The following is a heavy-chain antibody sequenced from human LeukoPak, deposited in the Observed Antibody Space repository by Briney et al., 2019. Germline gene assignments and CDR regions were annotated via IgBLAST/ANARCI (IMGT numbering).Heavy chain of an antibody. CDR2: IKQDGSEK. D-gene: IGHD6-6*01. CDR1: GFTFSSYW. V-gene: IGHV3-7*01. Sequence: GSLRLSCAASGFTFSSYWVSWVRQAPGKGLEWVANIKQDGSEKYYVDSVKGRFTISRDNAKNSLYLQMDSLRAEDTAVYYCARGGYYSSSSLDYWGQGTLVTVSS. CDR3: ARGGYYSSSSLDY. J-gene: IGHJ4*02.